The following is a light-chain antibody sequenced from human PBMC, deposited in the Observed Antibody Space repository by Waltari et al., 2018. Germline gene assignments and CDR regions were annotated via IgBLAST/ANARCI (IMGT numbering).Light chain of an antibody. Sequence: QAAPTQPPSVSGSPGQSVTISCTGTSSDIGYYNAVSWYQQHPGKAPKLMCYEVSKRPSGVSDRFAGSESGNTASLTISGLQAEDEADYYCSSYAGSNTYIFGAGTRLTVL. CDR3: SSYAGSNTYI. J-gene: IGLJ1*01. V-gene: IGLV2-11*01. CDR2: EVS. CDR1: SSDIGYYNA.